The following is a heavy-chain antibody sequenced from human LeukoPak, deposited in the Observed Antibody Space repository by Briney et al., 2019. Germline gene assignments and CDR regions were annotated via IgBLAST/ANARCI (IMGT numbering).Heavy chain of an antibody. CDR1: GFTFSSYG. D-gene: IGHD2-21*01. Sequence: GGSLRLSCAASGFTFSSYGMHWVRQAPGKGLEWVAVISYDGSNKYYADSVKGRFTISRDNSKNTLYLQMNGLRAEDTAVYYCAKDISTASYYFDYWGQGTLVTVSS. J-gene: IGHJ4*02. CDR3: AKDISTASYYFDY. CDR2: ISYDGSNK. V-gene: IGHV3-30*18.